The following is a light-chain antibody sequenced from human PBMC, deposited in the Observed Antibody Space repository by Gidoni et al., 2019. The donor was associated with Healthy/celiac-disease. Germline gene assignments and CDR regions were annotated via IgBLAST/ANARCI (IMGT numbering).Light chain of an antibody. CDR1: QSISSY. V-gene: IGKV1-39*01. CDR2: AAS. Sequence: DIQMTQSPSSLSASVGDRVTITCRASQSISSYLNWYQQKPGKAPKLLIYAASSLQSGVPSRFSGSGSGTDFTLTISSLQLEDFATYYCQQSYSTPRAFGPWTKVDIK. CDR3: QQSYSTPRA. J-gene: IGKJ3*01.